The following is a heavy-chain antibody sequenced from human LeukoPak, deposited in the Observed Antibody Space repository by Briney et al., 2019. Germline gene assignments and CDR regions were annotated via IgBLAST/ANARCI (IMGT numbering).Heavy chain of an antibody. CDR3: ARDHTGYRGHWFDP. J-gene: IGHJ5*02. Sequence: PSETLSLTCTVSGGSISSYYWSWIRQPPGKGLEWIGYIYYSGSTNYNPSLKSRVTISVDTSKNQFSLKLSSVTAADTAVYYCARDHTGYRGHWFDPWGRRTLVTVSS. V-gene: IGHV4-59*01. CDR2: IYYSGST. CDR1: GGSISSYY. D-gene: IGHD6-25*01.